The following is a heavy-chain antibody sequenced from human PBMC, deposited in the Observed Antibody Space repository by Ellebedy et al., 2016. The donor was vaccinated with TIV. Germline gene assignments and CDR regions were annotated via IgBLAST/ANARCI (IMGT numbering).Heavy chain of an antibody. CDR1: GFSLPSSGGG. CDR2: VYWVDEK. D-gene: IGHD4-17*01. Sequence: SGPTLVXPTPSFTLTCYFSGFSLPSSGGGVGWIRPPPGKALEWPAVVYWVDEKRYSPTLKNRITIRRDTPSNQVVLIMTNMEPVDTATYYCARSRYGDFSGDIDYWGQGTLVTVS. J-gene: IGHJ4*02. CDR3: ARSRYGDFSGDIDY. V-gene: IGHV2-5*02.